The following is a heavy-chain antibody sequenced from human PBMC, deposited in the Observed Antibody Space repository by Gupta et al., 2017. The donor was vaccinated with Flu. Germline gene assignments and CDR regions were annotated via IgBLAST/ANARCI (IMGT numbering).Heavy chain of an antibody. J-gene: IGHJ5*02. CDR2: IIPTFGTA. CDR1: GGTFSSYA. CDR3: AREEGNYYDSSGYYSLDP. Sequence: QVQLVQSGAEVKKPGSSVKVSCKASGGTFSSYAISWVRQAPGQGLEWMGGIIPTFGTANYAQKFQGRVTITADKSTSTAYMELSSLRSEDTAVYYCAREEGNYYDSSGYYSLDPWGQGTLVTVSS. V-gene: IGHV1-69*06. D-gene: IGHD3-22*01.